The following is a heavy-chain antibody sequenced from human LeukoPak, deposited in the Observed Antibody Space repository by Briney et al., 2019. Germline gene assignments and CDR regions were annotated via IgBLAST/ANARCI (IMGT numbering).Heavy chain of an antibody. Sequence: ASVKVSCKASGGTFSSYAISWVRQAPGQGLEWMGGIIPIFGTANYARKFQGRVTITADESTSTAYMELSSLRSEDTAVYYCARGHQLPAYGMDVWGQGTTVTVSS. CDR2: IIPIFGTA. CDR1: GGTFSSYA. CDR3: ARGHQLPAYGMDV. D-gene: IGHD2-2*01. V-gene: IGHV1-69*13. J-gene: IGHJ6*02.